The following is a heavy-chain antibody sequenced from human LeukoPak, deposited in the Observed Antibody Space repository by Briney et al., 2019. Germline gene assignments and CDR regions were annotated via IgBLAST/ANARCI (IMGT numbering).Heavy chain of an antibody. CDR3: ARYSNYDILTGPVFYGMDV. V-gene: IGHV1-2*02. D-gene: IGHD3-9*01. CDR2: INPNSGGT. J-gene: IGHJ6*02. Sequence: ASVKVSCKASGYTFTGYYMHWVRQAPGQGLEWMGWINPNSGGTNYAQKLQGRVTMATDTSTSTAYMELRSLRSDDTAVYYCARYSNYDILTGPVFYGMDVWGQGTTVTVSS. CDR1: GYTFTGYY.